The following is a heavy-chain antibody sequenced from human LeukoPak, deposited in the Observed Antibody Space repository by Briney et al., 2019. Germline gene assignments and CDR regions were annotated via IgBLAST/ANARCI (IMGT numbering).Heavy chain of an antibody. V-gene: IGHV3-7*01. CDR1: GFTFSSYW. D-gene: IGHD6-13*01. Sequence: GGSLRLSCAASGFTFSSYWMSWVRQAPGKGLEWVANIKQAGSEKYYVDSVKGRFTISRDNAKNSLFLQMNSLRAEDTAVYYCARGYSSSWYNRFDYWGQGTLVTVSS. CDR3: ARGYSSSWYNRFDY. J-gene: IGHJ4*02. CDR2: IKQAGSEK.